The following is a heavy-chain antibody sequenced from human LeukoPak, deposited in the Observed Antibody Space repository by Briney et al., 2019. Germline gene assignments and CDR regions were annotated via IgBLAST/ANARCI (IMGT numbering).Heavy chain of an antibody. J-gene: IGHJ4*02. D-gene: IGHD1-26*01. CDR2: IYYSGST. Sequence: PSETLSLTCTVSGGSISSYYWSWIRQPPGKGLEWIGYIYYSGSTNYNPSLKSRVTISVHTSQNRFSLKLSSVTAADTAVYYCARGARGSYSYWGQGPLVPVSS. CDR1: GGSISSYY. V-gene: IGHV4-59*08. CDR3: ARGARGSYSY.